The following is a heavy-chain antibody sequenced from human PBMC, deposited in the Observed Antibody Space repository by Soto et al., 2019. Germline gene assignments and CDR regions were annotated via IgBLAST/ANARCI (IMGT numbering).Heavy chain of an antibody. V-gene: IGHV3-21*01. CDR1: GFTFSRYS. J-gene: IGHJ4*02. Sequence: PGGSLRLSCASSGFTFSRYSMNWVRQAPGKGLEWVSSISSSSNNMYYADSVKGRFTMSRDNAKNSLYLQMNSLRVDDTAVYYCARDLASATGTFDYWGQGTLVTVSS. D-gene: IGHD1-1*01. CDR2: ISSSSNNM. CDR3: ARDLASATGTFDY.